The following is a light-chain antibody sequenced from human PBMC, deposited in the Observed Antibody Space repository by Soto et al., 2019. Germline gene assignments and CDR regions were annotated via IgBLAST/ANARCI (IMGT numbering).Light chain of an antibody. CDR2: ENS. J-gene: IGLJ3*02. CDR3: GTWDNSLSGGM. Sequence: QSVLTQPPSVSAAPGQQVTISCSGSSSNIGSHYVSWYQQLPGSAPKLLIYENSKRPSGIPDRFSGSKSGTSATLGITGLQTGDEADYYCGTWDNSLSGGMFGGGTKLTVL. CDR1: SSNIGSHY. V-gene: IGLV1-51*02.